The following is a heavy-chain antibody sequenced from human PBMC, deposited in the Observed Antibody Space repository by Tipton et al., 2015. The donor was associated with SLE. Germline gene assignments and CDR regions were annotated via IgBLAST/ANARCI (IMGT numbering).Heavy chain of an antibody. CDR2: ISWDGGST. CDR1: GFTFSSYT. CDR3: AKDKVESGSSGYMDV. D-gene: IGHD1-26*01. J-gene: IGHJ6*03. Sequence: SLRLSCAASGFTFSSYTMHWVRQAPGKGLEWVSLISWDGGSTYYADSVKGRFTISRDNSKNSLYLQMNSLRTEDTALYYCAKDKVESGSSGYMDVWGKGTTVTVSS. V-gene: IGHV3-43*01.